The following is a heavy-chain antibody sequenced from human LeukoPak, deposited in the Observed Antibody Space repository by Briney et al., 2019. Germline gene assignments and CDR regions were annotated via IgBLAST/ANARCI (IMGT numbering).Heavy chain of an antibody. CDR2: MNPNSGNT. D-gene: IGHD3-9*01. CDR3: AKDIKPGFTIFYAFDI. CDR1: GYTFTSYD. J-gene: IGHJ3*02. Sequence: ASVKVSCKASGYTFTSYDINWVRQATGQGLEWMGWMNPNSGNTGYAQKFQGRVTMTRNTSISTAYMELSSLRAEDTALYYCAKDIKPGFTIFYAFDIWGQGTMVTVSS. V-gene: IGHV1-8*01.